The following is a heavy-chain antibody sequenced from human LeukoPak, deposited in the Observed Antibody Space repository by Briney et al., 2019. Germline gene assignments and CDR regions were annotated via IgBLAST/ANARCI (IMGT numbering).Heavy chain of an antibody. V-gene: IGHV1-46*01. CDR1: GYTFTSFY. Sequence: ASVKVSCKASGYTFTSFYMHWVRQAPGQGLEWMGIINPGGGSTSYAQKFQGRVTMTRDTSTSTVYMELSSPRSEDTAVYYCAVIAVARQFDYWGQGTLVTVSS. CDR2: INPGGGST. J-gene: IGHJ4*02. CDR3: AVIAVARQFDY. D-gene: IGHD6-19*01.